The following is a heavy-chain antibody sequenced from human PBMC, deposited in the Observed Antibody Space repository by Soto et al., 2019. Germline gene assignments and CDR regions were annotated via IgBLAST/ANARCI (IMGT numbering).Heavy chain of an antibody. J-gene: IGHJ3*02. V-gene: IGHV3-30*18. CDR3: AKDYMLVVVITTPGAFDI. CDR1: GFTFSSYG. Sequence: GGSLRLSCAASGFTFSSYGMHWVRQAPGKGLEWVAVISYDGSNKYYADSVKGRFTISRDNSKNTLYLQMNSLRAEDTAVYYCAKDYMLVVVITTPGAFDIWGQGTMVTVSS. CDR2: ISYDGSNK. D-gene: IGHD3-22*01.